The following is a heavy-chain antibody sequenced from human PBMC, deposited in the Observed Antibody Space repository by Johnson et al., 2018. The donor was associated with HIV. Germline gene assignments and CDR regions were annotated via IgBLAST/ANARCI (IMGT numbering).Heavy chain of an antibody. CDR1: GFSFSDFW. CDR2: IKQDGSEK. J-gene: IGHJ3*02. Sequence: VQLVESGGGILQPGGSLRLSCAASGFSFSDFWMSWVRQAPGKGLEWVDNIKQDGSEKRYVDSVKGRFTISRDNAKNELYLQMNSLRAEDTAVYYCARDAVAAANAFDIWGQGTMVTVSS. CDR3: ARDAVAAANAFDI. D-gene: IGHD6-19*01. V-gene: IGHV3-7*01.